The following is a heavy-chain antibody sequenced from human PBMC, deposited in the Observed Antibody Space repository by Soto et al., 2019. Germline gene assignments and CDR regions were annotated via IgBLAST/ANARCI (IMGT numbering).Heavy chain of an antibody. CDR1: GFSLTTSGVG. J-gene: IGHJ4*02. Sequence: QITLNESGPTQVKPRQTLTLTCTFSGFSLTTSGVGVGWIRQSPGKAPEWLALIYWYDDKRYSPSLKSRLTITKYTSKNQVVLKMADLDPEDTATYYCAHRVLRTVFGLVTTTAIYFDFWGQGTPVAVSS. D-gene: IGHD3-3*01. V-gene: IGHV2-5*01. CDR2: IYWYDDK. CDR3: AHRVLRTVFGLVTTTAIYFDF.